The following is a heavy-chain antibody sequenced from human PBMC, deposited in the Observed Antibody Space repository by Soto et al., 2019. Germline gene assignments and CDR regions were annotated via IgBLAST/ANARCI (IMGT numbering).Heavy chain of an antibody. CDR3: ASTNYVFYYYYGMDV. D-gene: IGHD1-7*01. V-gene: IGHV4-39*01. CDR2: IYYSEST. Sequence: LETLSLPWNVPDVSIRSSTYYWGWIRQPPGKGLEWIGSIYYSESTYYNPSLKSRVTISVDTSKNQFSLKLSSVTAADTAVYYCASTNYVFYYYYGMDVWGQGTTVTVSS. J-gene: IGHJ6*02. CDR1: DVSIRSSTYY.